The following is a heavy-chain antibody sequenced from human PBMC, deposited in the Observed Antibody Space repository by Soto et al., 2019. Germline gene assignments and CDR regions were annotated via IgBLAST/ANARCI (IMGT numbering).Heavy chain of an antibody. Sequence: SETLSLTCTVSGGSISSGDYYWSWIRQPPGKGLEWIGYIYYSGSTYYNPSLKSRVTVSVDTSKNQFSLKLSSVTAADTAVYYCARDNILGILYGGMDVWGQGTTVTVSS. D-gene: IGHD3-3*01. J-gene: IGHJ6*02. CDR2: IYYSGST. CDR1: GGSISSGDYY. V-gene: IGHV4-30-4*01. CDR3: ARDNILGILYGGMDV.